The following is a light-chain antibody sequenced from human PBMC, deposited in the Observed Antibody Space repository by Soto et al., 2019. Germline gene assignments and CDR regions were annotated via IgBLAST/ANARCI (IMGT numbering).Light chain of an antibody. V-gene: IGLV2-8*01. CDR1: LSNCGGYNC. CDR3: SSCGDNDIYV. Sequence: QCALTQAASVSWSPGQSVSISCTGTLSNCGGYNCVSWYQQYPGKVPKLMISEVNKRPSGVPDRFSGSKSGNTASLTVTGLQAEDEADYYCSSCGDNDIYVFGTGTKVTVL. J-gene: IGLJ1*01. CDR2: EVN.